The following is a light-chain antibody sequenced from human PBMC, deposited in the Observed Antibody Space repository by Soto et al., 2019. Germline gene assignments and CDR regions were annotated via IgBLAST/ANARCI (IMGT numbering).Light chain of an antibody. CDR3: QQLNGYPPWT. CDR2: AAS. V-gene: IGKV1-9*01. J-gene: IGKJ1*01. CDR1: EGISSY. Sequence: DIQLTQSPSFLSASVGDRGTMTCRASEGISSYVAWYQQKPGKAPELLIYAASTLHSGVPSRFSGSGSGTEFTLTISSLQPEDFATYYCQQLNGYPPWTFGQGTKVEIK.